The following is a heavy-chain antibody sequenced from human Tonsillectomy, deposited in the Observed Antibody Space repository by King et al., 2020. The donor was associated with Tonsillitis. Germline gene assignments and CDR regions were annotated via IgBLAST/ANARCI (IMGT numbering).Heavy chain of an antibody. CDR3: ARANALDTAMAYYYYYYGMDV. V-gene: IGHV3-21*01. CDR2: ISSSSSYI. D-gene: IGHD5-18*01. Sequence: QLVQSGGGLVKPGGSLRLSCAASGFTFSSYSMNWVRQAPGKGLEWVSSISSSSSYIYYADSVKGRFTISRDNAKNSLYLQMNSLRAEDTAVYYCARANALDTAMAYYYYYYGMDVWGQGTTVTVSS. J-gene: IGHJ6*02. CDR1: GFTFSSYS.